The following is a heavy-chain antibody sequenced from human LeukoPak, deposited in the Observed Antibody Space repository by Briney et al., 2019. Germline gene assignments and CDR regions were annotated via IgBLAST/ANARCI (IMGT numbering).Heavy chain of an antibody. CDR2: ISSSSDTI. Sequence: PGGSLRLSCAASGFTFSTYSMSWIRQAPGKGLEWVSYISSSSDTIYYADSVKGRFTISRDNAKNSLYLQMNSLRDEDTAVYYCAESGYDNYYQGMDVWGQGTTVTVSS. J-gene: IGHJ6*02. CDR3: AESGYDNYYQGMDV. CDR1: GFTFSTYS. D-gene: IGHD5-12*01. V-gene: IGHV3-48*02.